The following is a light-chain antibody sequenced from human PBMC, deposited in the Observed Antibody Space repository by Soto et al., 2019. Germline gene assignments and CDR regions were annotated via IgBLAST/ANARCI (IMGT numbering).Light chain of an antibody. V-gene: IGKV3-15*01. CDR1: QSVSNN. J-gene: IGKJ1*01. CDR2: GAS. CDR3: QQYSNWPRT. Sequence: EIVMTQSPATLSVSPGERATLSCRAIQSVSNNLAWYQQKPGQAPRLLIYGASTRATGIPARFSGSGSGTEFTLTISSLQSEDFAVYYCQQYSNWPRTFGQGTKVDI.